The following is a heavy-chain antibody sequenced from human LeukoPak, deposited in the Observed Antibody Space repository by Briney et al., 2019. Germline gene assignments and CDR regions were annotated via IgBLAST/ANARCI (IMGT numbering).Heavy chain of an antibody. J-gene: IGHJ4*02. CDR2: INSDGSWT. CDR3: VSFYETY. V-gene: IGHV3-74*01. CDR1: GNYW. D-gene: IGHD2-2*01. Sequence: GGSLRLSCAASGNYWMHWVRQAPGKGLVWVSHINSDGSWTSYADSVKGRFTISKDNAKNAVYLQMNNLRVEDTAVYYCVSFYETYWGRGTLVTVSS.